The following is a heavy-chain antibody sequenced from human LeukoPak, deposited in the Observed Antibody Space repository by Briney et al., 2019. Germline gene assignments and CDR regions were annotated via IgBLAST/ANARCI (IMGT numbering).Heavy chain of an antibody. CDR1: GFTFSSYS. V-gene: IGHV3-48*04. J-gene: IGHJ4*02. CDR2: ISTSGSTL. D-gene: IGHD3-22*01. CDR3: ARVDYYDSSGYFDF. Sequence: PGGALRLSCAASGFTFSSYSMNWVRQAPGRGVEWVSYISTSGSTLYYADSVKGRFTISRDNAKNSLYLQMNSLRAEDTAIYYCARVDYYDSSGYFDFWGQGTLVTVSS.